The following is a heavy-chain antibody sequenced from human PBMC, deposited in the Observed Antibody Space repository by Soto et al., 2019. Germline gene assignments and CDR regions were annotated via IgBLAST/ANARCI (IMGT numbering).Heavy chain of an antibody. V-gene: IGHV4-59*08. D-gene: IGHD1-20*01. J-gene: IGHJ3*02. Sequence: SETLSLTCTVSGGSISSYYWSWIRQPPGKGLEWIGYIYYSGSTYYNPSLKSRVTISVDTSKNQFSLKLSSVTAADTAVYYCARVRHINAFDIWGQGTMATVS. CDR3: ARVRHINAFDI. CDR2: IYYSGST. CDR1: GGSISSYY.